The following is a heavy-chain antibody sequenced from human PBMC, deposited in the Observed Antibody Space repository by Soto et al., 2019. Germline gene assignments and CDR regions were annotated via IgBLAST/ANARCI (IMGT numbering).Heavy chain of an antibody. CDR3: ASDLRMVRGVIIGPLDY. CDR1: GFTFSSYA. J-gene: IGHJ4*02. D-gene: IGHD3-10*01. V-gene: IGHV3-23*01. Sequence: PGGSLRLSCAASGFTFSSYAMSWVRQAPGKGLEWVSAISGSGGSTYYADSVKGRFTISRDNSKNTLYLQMNSLRAEDTAVYYCASDLRMVRGVIIGPLDYWGQGTLVTVSS. CDR2: ISGSGGST.